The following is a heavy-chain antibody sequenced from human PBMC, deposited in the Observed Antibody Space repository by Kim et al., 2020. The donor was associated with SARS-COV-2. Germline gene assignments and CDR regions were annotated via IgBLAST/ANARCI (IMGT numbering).Heavy chain of an antibody. V-gene: IGHV1-69*13. CDR2: IIPMFGTT. CDR3: ARGPSVVVTATHSSSQYHYGVDV. CDR1: GGTFSSYA. J-gene: IGHJ6*02. Sequence: SVKVSCRASGGTFSSYAISWVRQAPGQGLKWMGGIIPMFGTTNYAQKFQGRVTITANESTSTAYMELSSLASDDTAIYYCARGPSVVVTATHSSSQYHYGVDVWGQGTTVTVSS. D-gene: IGHD2-21*02.